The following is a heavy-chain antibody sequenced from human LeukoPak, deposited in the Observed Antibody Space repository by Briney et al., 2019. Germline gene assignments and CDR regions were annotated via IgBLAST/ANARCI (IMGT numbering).Heavy chain of an antibody. J-gene: IGHJ4*02. CDR2: INPSSGGT. V-gene: IGHV1-2*02. D-gene: IGHD6-13*01. Sequence: ASVKVSCKASGYTFTGYYMHWVRQAPGQGLEWMGWINPSSGGTNYAQMFQDRVTMTRDTSISTACMELSSLRSDDTAVYYCARVAIAAAGDDYWGLGTLVTVSS. CDR3: ARVAIAAAGDDY. CDR1: GYTFTGYY.